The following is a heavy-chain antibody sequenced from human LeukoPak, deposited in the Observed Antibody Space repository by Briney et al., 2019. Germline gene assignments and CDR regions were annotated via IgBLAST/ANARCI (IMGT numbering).Heavy chain of an antibody. CDR1: GFTFGSYG. CDR3: AREHGGWKIYYFDY. D-gene: IGHD3-16*01. V-gene: IGHV3-33*01. Sequence: GGSLRLSCAASGFTFGSYGMHWVRQAPGKGLEWVAVIWYDGSNKYYADSVKGRFTISRDNSKNTLYLQMNSLRAEDTAVYYCAREHGGWKIYYFDYWGQGTLVTVSS. CDR2: IWYDGSNK. J-gene: IGHJ4*02.